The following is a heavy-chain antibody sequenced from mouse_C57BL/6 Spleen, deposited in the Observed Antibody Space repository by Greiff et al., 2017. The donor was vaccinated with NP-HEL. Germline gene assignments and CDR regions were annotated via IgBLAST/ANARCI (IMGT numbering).Heavy chain of an antibody. CDR1: GFNIKNPY. D-gene: IGHD1-1*01. CDR2: IDPANGNT. J-gene: IGHJ1*03. V-gene: IGHV14-3*01. Sequence: EVQLQQSVAELVRPGASVKLSCTASGFNIKNPYMHWVKQRPEQGLEWIGRIDPANGNTKYAPKFQGKATITADTSSNTAYLQLSSLTSEDTAIYYCARSPYGMGYFDVWGTGTTVTVSS. CDR3: ARSPYGMGYFDV.